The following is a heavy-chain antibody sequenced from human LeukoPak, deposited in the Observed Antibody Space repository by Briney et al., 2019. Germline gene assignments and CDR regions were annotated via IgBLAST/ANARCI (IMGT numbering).Heavy chain of an antibody. J-gene: IGHJ5*02. CDR3: ARPKTTVTTAQDQRYSGDWFDP. V-gene: IGHV1-46*01. Sequence: GASVKVSCKASGYTFTSYGISWVRQAPGQGLEWMGIINPSGGSTSYAQKFQGRVTMTRDTSTSTVYMELSSLRSEDTAVYYCARPKTTVTTAQDQRYSGDWFDPWGQGTLVTVSS. CDR2: INPSGGST. D-gene: IGHD4-17*01. CDR1: GYTFTSYG.